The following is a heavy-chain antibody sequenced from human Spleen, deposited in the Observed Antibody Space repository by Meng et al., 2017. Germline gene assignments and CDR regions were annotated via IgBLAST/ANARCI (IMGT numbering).Heavy chain of an antibody. V-gene: IGHV1-46*01. CDR1: GYTFTSYY. CDR3: ARRGIQLWLRNGYYYGMDV. J-gene: IGHJ6*01. Sequence: ASVKVSCKASGYTFTSYYMHWVRQAPGQGLEWMGIINPSGGSTSYAQKFQGRVTMTRDTSTSTVYMELGSLRSEDTAVYYCARRGIQLWLRNGYYYGMDVWGQGNTVNVSS. D-gene: IGHD5-18*01. CDR2: INPSGGST.